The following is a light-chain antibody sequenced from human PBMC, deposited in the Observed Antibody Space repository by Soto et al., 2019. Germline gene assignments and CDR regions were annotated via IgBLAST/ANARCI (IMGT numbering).Light chain of an antibody. CDR3: QQYNNWPFT. CDR1: QSVSSN. Sequence: EIVLTQSPATLSLSPGERATLSCRASQSVSSNLAWYQQKPGQAPRLLIYGASTRATGIPDRFSGSGSGTEFTLTISSLESEDFAVYYCQQYNNWPFTFGPGTKVDIK. V-gene: IGKV3-15*01. CDR2: GAS. J-gene: IGKJ3*01.